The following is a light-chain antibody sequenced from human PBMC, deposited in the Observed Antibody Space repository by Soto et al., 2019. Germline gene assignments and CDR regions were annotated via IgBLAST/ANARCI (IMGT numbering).Light chain of an antibody. CDR1: QSVSSNY. J-gene: IGKJ1*01. Sequence: EIVLTQSPGTLSLSPGERATLSCRASQSVSSNYLAWYQQKPGQAPRLLIYGASSRATGIPDRISGSGSGTDFTLTISRLEPDDSAVYYCQQYANSPRTFGQGTNVEIK. CDR2: GAS. CDR3: QQYANSPRT. V-gene: IGKV3-20*01.